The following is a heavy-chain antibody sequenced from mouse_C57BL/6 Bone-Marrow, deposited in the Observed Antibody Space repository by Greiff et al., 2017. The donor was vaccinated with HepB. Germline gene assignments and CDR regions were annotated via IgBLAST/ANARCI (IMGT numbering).Heavy chain of an antibody. Sequence: EVQLVESGGGLVKPGGSLKLSCAASGFTFSDYGMHWVRQAPEQGLEWVAYISSGSSTIYYADTVKGRFTISRDNAKNTLFLQMTSLRSEDTAMYYCARGGYGSSCDYWGQGTTLTVSS. D-gene: IGHD1-1*01. CDR3: ARGGYGSSCDY. CDR1: GFTFSDYG. J-gene: IGHJ2*01. V-gene: IGHV5-17*01. CDR2: ISSGSSTI.